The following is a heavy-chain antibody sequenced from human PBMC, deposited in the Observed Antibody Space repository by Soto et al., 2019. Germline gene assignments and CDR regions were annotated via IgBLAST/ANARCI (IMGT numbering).Heavy chain of an antibody. CDR3: AKDDCSSTSCYLPYFDY. D-gene: IGHD2-2*01. CDR1: GFTFSSYA. J-gene: IGHJ4*02. Sequence: EVQLLESGGGLVQPGGSLRLSCAASGFTFSSYAMSWVRQAPGKGLEWVSAISGSGGSTYYADSVKGRFTISRDNSKNTLYLQMNSRRAEDTAVYYCAKDDCSSTSCYLPYFDYWGQGTLVTVSS. V-gene: IGHV3-23*01. CDR2: ISGSGGST.